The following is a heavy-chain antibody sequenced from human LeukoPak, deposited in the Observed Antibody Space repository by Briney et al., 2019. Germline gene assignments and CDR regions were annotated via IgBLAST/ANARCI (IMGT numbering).Heavy chain of an antibody. V-gene: IGHV3-9*01. Sequence: PGGSLRLSCAASGFTFDDYAMHWVRQAPGKGLEWVSGISWNSGSIGYADSVKGRFTISRDNAKNSLYLQMNSLRAEDTALYYCAKDASAYHGAFDIRGQGTMVTVSS. CDR1: GFTFDDYA. J-gene: IGHJ3*02. CDR2: ISWNSGSI. CDR3: AKDASAYHGAFDI. D-gene: IGHD2-2*01.